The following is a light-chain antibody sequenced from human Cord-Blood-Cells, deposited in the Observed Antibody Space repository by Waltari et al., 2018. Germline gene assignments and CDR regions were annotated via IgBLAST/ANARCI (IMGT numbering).Light chain of an antibody. CDR1: SSNIGSNT. Sequence: QSVLTQPPSASGTPGQRVTISCSGSSSNIGSNTVNWYQQPPGTAPKLLIYSNIQRPSGVPDRFSGSKSGTSASLAISGLQSEDEADYYCAAWDDSLNGWVFGGGTKLTVL. CDR2: SNI. V-gene: IGLV1-44*01. CDR3: AAWDDSLNGWV. J-gene: IGLJ3*02.